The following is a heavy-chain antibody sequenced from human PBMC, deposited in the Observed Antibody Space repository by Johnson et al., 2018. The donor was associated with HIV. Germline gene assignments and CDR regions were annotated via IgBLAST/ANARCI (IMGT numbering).Heavy chain of an antibody. CDR2: IYSGGST. D-gene: IGHD6-19*01. Sequence: EVQLVESGRGLVKPGGSLRLSCAASGFSFSDYYMSWIRQAPGKGLEWVSVIYSGGSTYYADSVKGRFTISRDNSKNTLYLQMNSLRAEDTAVYYCARDRGSSGWYDAFDIWGQGTKVTVAS. CDR3: ARDRGSSGWYDAFDI. J-gene: IGHJ3*02. V-gene: IGHV3-66*01. CDR1: GFSFSDYY.